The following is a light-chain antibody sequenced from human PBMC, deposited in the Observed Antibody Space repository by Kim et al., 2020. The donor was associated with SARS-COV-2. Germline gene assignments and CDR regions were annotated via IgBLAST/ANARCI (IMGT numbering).Light chain of an antibody. Sequence: EIVMTQSPATLSVSPGERATLSCRASQSVSSNLAWYQQKPGQAPRLLIYGAPTRATGIPGRFSGSGSGTEFTLTISSLQSEDFAVYYCQQYSHWPLTFGGGTKVDIK. J-gene: IGKJ4*01. CDR1: QSVSSN. CDR2: GAP. CDR3: QQYSHWPLT. V-gene: IGKV3-15*01.